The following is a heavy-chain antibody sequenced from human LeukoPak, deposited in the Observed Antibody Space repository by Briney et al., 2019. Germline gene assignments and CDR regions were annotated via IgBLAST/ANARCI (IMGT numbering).Heavy chain of an antibody. V-gene: IGHV3-48*01. CDR1: GFTFSSYR. J-gene: IGHJ4*02. CDR3: ASGREYYYDSSGYRDDY. CDR2: ISSNSSTI. D-gene: IGHD3-22*01. Sequence: PGGSLTLSCVATGFTFSSYRKNWVRPAPGRGLEWVSYISSNSSTIYYADSVKGRFTNSRDNAKNSLYLQMNSLRAEDTAVYYCASGREYYYDSSGYRDDYWGQGTLVTVSS.